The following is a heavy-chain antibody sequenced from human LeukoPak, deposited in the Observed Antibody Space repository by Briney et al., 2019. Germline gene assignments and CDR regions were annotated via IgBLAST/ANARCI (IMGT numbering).Heavy chain of an antibody. Sequence: GGSLRLSCAASGFTFSSYAMSWVRQAPGKGLEWVSALSGSGGSTYYADSVKGRFTISRDNSKNTLYLQMNSLRAEDTAVYYCAKGTHSGYDYFDYWGQGTLVTVSS. V-gene: IGHV3-23*01. CDR3: AKGTHSGYDYFDY. CDR1: GFTFSSYA. J-gene: IGHJ4*02. D-gene: IGHD5-12*01. CDR2: LSGSGGST.